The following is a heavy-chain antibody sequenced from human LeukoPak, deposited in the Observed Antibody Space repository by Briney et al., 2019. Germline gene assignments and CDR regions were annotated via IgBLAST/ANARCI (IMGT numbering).Heavy chain of an antibody. D-gene: IGHD3-10*01. J-gene: IGHJ6*02. Sequence: EASETLSLTCTVSGGSISSGNYYWNWIRQPAGKGLEWIGHIYTSGITDYNPSLKSRVTISLDTSKNQFSLKLNFVTAADTAVYYCRARRGWYYYGMDVWGQGTTVTVSS. V-gene: IGHV4-61*09. CDR3: RARRGWYYYGMDV. CDR2: IYTSGIT. CDR1: GGSISSGNYY.